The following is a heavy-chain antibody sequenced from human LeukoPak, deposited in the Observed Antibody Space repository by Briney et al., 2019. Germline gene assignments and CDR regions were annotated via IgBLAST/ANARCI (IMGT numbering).Heavy chain of an antibody. V-gene: IGHV1-46*01. CDR3: ARKAGGGVYFDY. J-gene: IGHJ4*02. CDR2: INPSGGST. CDR1: GYTFTSYY. D-gene: IGHD2-8*02. Sequence: ASVKVSCKASGYTFTSYYMHWVRQAPGQGLEWMGIINPSGGSTSYAQKFQGRVTMTRDMSTSTVYMELSSLRSEDTAVYYCARKAGGGVYFDYWGQGTLVTVSS.